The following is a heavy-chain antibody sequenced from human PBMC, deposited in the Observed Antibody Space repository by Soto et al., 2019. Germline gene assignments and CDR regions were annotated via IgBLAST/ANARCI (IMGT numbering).Heavy chain of an antibody. J-gene: IGHJ4*02. Sequence: EVQLVESGGGLIQPGGSLRLSCATSGLTVSDNYMSWVRQAPGKGLEWVSVLYSAGYTYYADSVKGRFTISRDNSKNTLYLQMNSLRPEDTAVYYCGRDQLGARGYFDSWGQGTLVTVSS. CDR1: GLTVSDNY. V-gene: IGHV3-53*01. CDR2: LYSAGYT. CDR3: GRDQLGARGYFDS. D-gene: IGHD2-2*01.